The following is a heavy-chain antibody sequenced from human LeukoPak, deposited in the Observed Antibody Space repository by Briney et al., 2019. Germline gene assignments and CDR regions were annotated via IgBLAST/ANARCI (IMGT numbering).Heavy chain of an antibody. J-gene: IGHJ4*02. Sequence: GGSLRLSCAASGFTFSSYAMSWVRQAPGKGLGWVSAISGSGGSTYYADSVKGRFTISRDNSKNTLYLQMNSLRAEDTAVYYCAKVTSSIAVAGTDFDYWGQGTLVTVSS. V-gene: IGHV3-23*01. D-gene: IGHD6-19*01. CDR1: GFTFSSYA. CDR3: AKVTSSIAVAGTDFDY. CDR2: ISGSGGST.